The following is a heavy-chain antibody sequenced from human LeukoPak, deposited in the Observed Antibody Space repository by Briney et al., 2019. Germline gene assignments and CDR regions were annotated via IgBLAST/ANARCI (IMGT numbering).Heavy chain of an antibody. CDR2: IYSSGST. J-gene: IGHJ4*02. Sequence: SETLSLTCTVSGGSISSHYWSWIRQPAGKGLEWIGRIYSSGSTNYSPSLNSRVTMSIDTSKNQFSLKLRSVTAADTAIYYRARVRREWSSDFWGQGTLVTVSS. V-gene: IGHV4-4*07. D-gene: IGHD3-3*01. CDR3: ARVRREWSSDF. CDR1: GGSISSHY.